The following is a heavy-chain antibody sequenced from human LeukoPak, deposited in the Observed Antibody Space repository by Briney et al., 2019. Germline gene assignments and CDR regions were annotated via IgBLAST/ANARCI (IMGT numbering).Heavy chain of an antibody. J-gene: IGHJ4*02. CDR3: AKDRRGYDQAIDY. CDR2: ISGSGGST. CDR1: AVTFSHYA. D-gene: IGHD5-12*01. Sequence: PGGALRLSCAASAVTFSHYAMSSGRQAPGEGLEWGSTISGSGGSTYYAGSVKGRFAISRDNSKNTPYLQMNSLRAEDTAVYYCAKDRRGYDQAIDYWGQGTLVTVSS. V-gene: IGHV3-23*01.